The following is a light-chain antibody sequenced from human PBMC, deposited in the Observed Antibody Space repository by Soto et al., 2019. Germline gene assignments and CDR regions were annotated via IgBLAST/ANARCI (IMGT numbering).Light chain of an antibody. Sequence: EIVLTQSPGTLSLSPGERGTLSCRASQSINSNYLAWYQQKPGQAPRLLLYGASSRATGIPDRFSGSGSGTDFTLTISRLEPEDFAVYYCQQYAGSPRTFGQGTKVEIK. CDR3: QQYAGSPRT. J-gene: IGKJ1*01. V-gene: IGKV3-20*01. CDR1: QSINSNY. CDR2: GAS.